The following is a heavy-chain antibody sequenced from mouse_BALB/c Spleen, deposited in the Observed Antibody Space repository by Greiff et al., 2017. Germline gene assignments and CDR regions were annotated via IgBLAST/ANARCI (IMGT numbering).Heavy chain of an antibody. J-gene: IGHJ4*01. V-gene: IGHV5-12-1*01. CDR3: ARAPNYYGSSYYAMDY. CDR1: GFAFSSYD. Sequence: EVKLMESGGGLVKPGGSLKLSCAASGFAFSSYDMSWVRQTPEKRLEWVAYISSGGGSTYYPDTVKGRFTISRDNAKNTLYLQMSSLKSEDTAMYYCARAPNYYGSSYYAMDYWGQGTSVTVSS. D-gene: IGHD1-1*01. CDR2: ISSGGGST.